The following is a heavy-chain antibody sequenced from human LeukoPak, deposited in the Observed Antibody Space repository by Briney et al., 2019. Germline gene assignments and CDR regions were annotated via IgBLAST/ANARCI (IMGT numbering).Heavy chain of an antibody. Sequence: GGSLRLSCAASGFTFSSYGMHWVRQAPGKGLEWVTFIRYDGSNKYYADSVKGRFTISRDNAKNSLYLQMNSLRAEDTALYYCAKDMAAYYYASGNIDYWGQGTLVTVSS. V-gene: IGHV3-30*02. CDR3: AKDMAAYYYASGNIDY. CDR2: IRYDGSNK. J-gene: IGHJ4*02. CDR1: GFTFSSYG. D-gene: IGHD3-10*01.